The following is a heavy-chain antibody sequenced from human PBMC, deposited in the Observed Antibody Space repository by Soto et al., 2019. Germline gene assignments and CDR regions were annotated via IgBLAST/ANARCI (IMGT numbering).Heavy chain of an antibody. J-gene: IGHJ6*02. CDR3: ARVPRQQLVRLAYYYGMDV. D-gene: IGHD6-13*01. Sequence: SETLSLTCTVSGGSVSSSSYYWSWIRQPPGKGLEWIGYIYYSGSTNYNPSLKSRVTISIDTSKNQFSLKLSSVTAADTAVYYCARVPRQQLVRLAYYYGMDVWGQGTTVTVSS. CDR2: IYYSGST. V-gene: IGHV4-61*01. CDR1: GGSVSSSSYY.